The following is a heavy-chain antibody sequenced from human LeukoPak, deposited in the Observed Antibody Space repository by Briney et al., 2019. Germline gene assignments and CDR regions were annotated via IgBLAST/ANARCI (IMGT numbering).Heavy chain of an antibody. D-gene: IGHD2-2*01. V-gene: IGHV3-30*02. CDR3: AKADIVVVPAHFDY. CDR2: IRYDGSNK. J-gene: IGHJ4*02. CDR1: GFTFSSYA. Sequence: PGGSLRLSCAASGFTFSSYAMHWVRQAPGKGLEWVAFIRYDGSNKYYADSVKGRFTISRDNSKNTLYLQMNSLRAEDTAVYYCAKADIVVVPAHFDYWGQGTLVTVSS.